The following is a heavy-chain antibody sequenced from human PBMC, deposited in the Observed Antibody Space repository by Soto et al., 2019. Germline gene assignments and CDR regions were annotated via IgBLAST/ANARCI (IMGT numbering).Heavy chain of an antibody. CDR1: GGSISSYR. CDR3: GRESGETWDYEAS. V-gene: IGHV4-4*07. Sequence: SDTLSLPCTVSGGSISSYRWSWIRQPAGKGLEWIGRLNTYGNTHYNPSLKSRVTVSVDTSRNQFFLTLRSVTAADSAVYHCGRESGETWDYEASWGQGTPVTFS. J-gene: IGHJ5*02. D-gene: IGHD1-7*01. CDR2: LNTYGNT.